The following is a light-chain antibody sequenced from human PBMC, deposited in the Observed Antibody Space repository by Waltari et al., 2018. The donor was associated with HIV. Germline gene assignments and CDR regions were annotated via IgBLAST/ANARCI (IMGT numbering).Light chain of an antibody. J-gene: IGKJ1*01. V-gene: IGKV1-5*03. Sequence: IQMTQSPSTLSASVRDRDTLTCRASQSISSWLAWYQQKPGKAPKLLIYKASSLESGVPSRFSGSGSGTEFTLTSSSLQPDDFATDYCQQYNSYSGTFGQGTKVEIK. CDR3: QQYNSYSGT. CDR2: KAS. CDR1: QSISSW.